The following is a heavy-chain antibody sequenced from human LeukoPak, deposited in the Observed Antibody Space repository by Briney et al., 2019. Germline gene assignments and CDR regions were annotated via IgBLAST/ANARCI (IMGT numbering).Heavy chain of an antibody. CDR3: ARDLSSRVRGVIGY. Sequence: PGGSLRLSCAASGFTFDDYAMHWVRQAPGKGLEWVSGISWNSGSIGYADSVKGRFTISRDNAKNSLYLQMNSLRAEDTALYYCARDLSSRVRGVIGYWGQGTLVTVSS. J-gene: IGHJ4*02. D-gene: IGHD3-10*01. CDR1: GFTFDDYA. CDR2: ISWNSGSI. V-gene: IGHV3-9*01.